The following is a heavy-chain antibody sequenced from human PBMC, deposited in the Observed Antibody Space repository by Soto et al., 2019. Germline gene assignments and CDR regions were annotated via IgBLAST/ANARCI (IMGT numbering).Heavy chain of an antibody. CDR3: ASMTRCYGLRWGAFDI. D-gene: IGHD5-18*01. CDR2: IIPILGIA. Sequence: QVQLVQSGAEVKKPGSSVKVSCKASGGTFSSYTISWVRQAPGQGLEWMGRIIPILGIANYAQKFQGRVTITADKSTSTAYMELSSLRSEDTAVYYCASMTRCYGLRWGAFDIWGQGTMVTVSS. J-gene: IGHJ3*02. CDR1: GGTFSSYT. V-gene: IGHV1-69*02.